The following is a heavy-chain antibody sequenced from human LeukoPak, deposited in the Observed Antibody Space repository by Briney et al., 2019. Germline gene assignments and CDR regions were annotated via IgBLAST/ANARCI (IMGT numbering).Heavy chain of an antibody. CDR2: IYYSGST. D-gene: IGHD1-7*01. J-gene: IGHJ4*02. CDR1: GGSISSSSYY. V-gene: IGHV4-39*01. CDR3: ARGPLKFWNYDY. Sequence: SETLSLTCTVSGGSISSSSYYWGWIRQPPGKGLEWIGSIYYSGSTYYNPSLKSRVTISVDTSKNQFSLKLSSVTAADTAVYYCARGPLKFWNYDYWGQGTLVTVSS.